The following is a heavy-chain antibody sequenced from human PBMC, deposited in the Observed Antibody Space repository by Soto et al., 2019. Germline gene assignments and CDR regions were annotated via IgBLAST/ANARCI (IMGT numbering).Heavy chain of an antibody. CDR3: ASCGSSCLTHWYFDL. CDR2: IIPILGIA. CDR1: GGTFSSYT. D-gene: IGHD2-15*01. J-gene: IGHJ2*01. Sequence: QVQLVQSGAEVKKPGSSVKVSCKASGGTFSSYTISWVRQAPGQGLEWMGRIIPILGIANYAQKFQGRVTITADTSTSQAYMELSSLRSEDTAVYYCASCGSSCLTHWYFDLWGRGTLVTVSS. V-gene: IGHV1-69*02.